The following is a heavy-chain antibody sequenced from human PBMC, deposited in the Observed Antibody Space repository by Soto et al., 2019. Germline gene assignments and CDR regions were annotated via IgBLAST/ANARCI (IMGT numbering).Heavy chain of an antibody. Sequence: QVQLVQSGAEVKKPGSSVKVSCKASGGTFSSYAISWVRQAPGQGLEWMGGIIPIFGTANYAQKFQGRVTITADESTRTAYMELSSLRSEDTAVYYCARDRIPYYYCGMDVWGQGTTVTVSS. J-gene: IGHJ6*02. CDR1: GGTFSSYA. V-gene: IGHV1-69*01. CDR2: IIPIFGTA. CDR3: ARDRIPYYYCGMDV.